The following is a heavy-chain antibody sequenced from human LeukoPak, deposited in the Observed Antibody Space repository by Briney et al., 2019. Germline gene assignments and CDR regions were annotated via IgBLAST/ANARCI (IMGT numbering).Heavy chain of an antibody. D-gene: IGHD2-21*01. Sequence: GGSLKLSCAASGFTFSGSAMHWVRQASGKGLEWFGRIRSKANSYATAYDASVKGRFTISRDDSKNTAYLQMNSLKTEDTAVYYCTRLGWGSGFDYWGQGTLVTVSA. CDR2: IRSKANSYAT. J-gene: IGHJ4*02. V-gene: IGHV3-73*01. CDR1: GFTFSGSA. CDR3: TRLGWGSGFDY.